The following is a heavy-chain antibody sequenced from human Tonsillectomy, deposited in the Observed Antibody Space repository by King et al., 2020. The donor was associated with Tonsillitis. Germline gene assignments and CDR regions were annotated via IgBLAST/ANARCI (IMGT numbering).Heavy chain of an antibody. CDR2: IIPILGTA. V-gene: IGHV1-69*01. J-gene: IGHJ6*03. Sequence: VELVQSGAEVKKPGSSVKVSCKASGGTFSSYAISWVRQAPGQGLEWMGGIIPILGTANYAQKFQGRVTITADESTSTAYMELSSLRSEDTAVYYCARVAGGYCSSTSCWGGYYYYMDVWGKGTTVTVSS. CDR3: ARVAGGYCSSTSCWGGYYYYMDV. D-gene: IGHD2-2*01. CDR1: GGTFSSYA.